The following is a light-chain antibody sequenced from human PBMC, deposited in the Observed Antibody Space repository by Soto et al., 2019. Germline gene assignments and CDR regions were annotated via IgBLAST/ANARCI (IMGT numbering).Light chain of an antibody. CDR3: SSSTTRGTMV. J-gene: IGLJ1*01. Sequence: QSVLTQPASVSGSPGQSITISCTGTNSDVGAYKPVSWYQHHPGKAPKLMIYDVSYRPSGVSNRFSGSQSGNTASLTISGLQPEDESDYYCSSSTTRGTMVFGTGTKLTVL. CDR1: NSDVGAYKP. CDR2: DVS. V-gene: IGLV2-14*03.